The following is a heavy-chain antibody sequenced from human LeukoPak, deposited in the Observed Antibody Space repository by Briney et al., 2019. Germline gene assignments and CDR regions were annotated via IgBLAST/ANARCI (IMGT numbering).Heavy chain of an antibody. CDR1: GFTFSSYA. J-gene: IGHJ3*02. CDR2: ISGSGGSA. D-gene: IGHD2-21*02. Sequence: SGGSLRLSCAASGFTFSSYAMSWVRQAPGKGLEWVSAISGSGGSAYYADSVKGRFTISGDNSKNTLYLQMNSLRAEDTAVYYCAKGQAVTAIPGAFDIWGQGTMVTVSS. CDR3: AKGQAVTAIPGAFDI. V-gene: IGHV3-23*01.